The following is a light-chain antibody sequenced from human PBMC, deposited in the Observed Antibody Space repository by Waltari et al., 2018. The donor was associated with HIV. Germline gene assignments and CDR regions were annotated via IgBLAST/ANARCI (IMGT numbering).Light chain of an antibody. CDR1: KLGDKY. J-gene: IGLJ2*01. CDR3: QAWDSDAPTV. V-gene: IGLV3-1*01. Sequence: SYELTQPPSVSVSPGQTASIPCSGDKLGDKYACWYQQKPDQSHVVVIYKDGKRPSGIPERFSGFNSGNAATLTISGSRAMDEADYYCQAWDSDAPTVFGGGTKLTVL. CDR2: KDG.